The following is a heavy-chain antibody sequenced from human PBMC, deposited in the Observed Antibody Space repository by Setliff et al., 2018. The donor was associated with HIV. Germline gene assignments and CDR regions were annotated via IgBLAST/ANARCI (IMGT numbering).Heavy chain of an antibody. D-gene: IGHD3-22*01. CDR2: IYYRGAT. Sequence: ETLSLTCAAYGGSFSGYWSWIRQSPGKGLEWIGSIYYRGATYYNPTLQSRVTISADTSKNQFYLKLTSVTAADTAIYYCARPYDSLYGWGQGVLVTVSS. CDR1: GGSFSGY. CDR3: ARPYDSLYG. V-gene: IGHV4-34*01. J-gene: IGHJ4*02.